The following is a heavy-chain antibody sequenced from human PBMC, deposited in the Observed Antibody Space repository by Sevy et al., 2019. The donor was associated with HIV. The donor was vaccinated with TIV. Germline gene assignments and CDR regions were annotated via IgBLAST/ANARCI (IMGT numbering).Heavy chain of an antibody. D-gene: IGHD5-18*01. CDR3: TTDRYSYGPGFDY. V-gene: IGHV3-15*01. CDR2: IKSKIDGGTT. J-gene: IGHJ4*02. CDR1: GLIFSNAW. Sequence: GGSLRLSCAASGLIFSNAWMSWVRQAPGKGLEWVGRIKSKIDGGTTDYAAPVKGRFTISRDDSKNTLYLQMNSLKTEDTAVYYCTTDRYSYGPGFDYWGQGTLVTVSS.